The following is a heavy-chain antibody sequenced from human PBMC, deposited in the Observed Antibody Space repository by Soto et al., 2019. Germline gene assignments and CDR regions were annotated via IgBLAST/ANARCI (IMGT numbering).Heavy chain of an antibody. J-gene: IGHJ3*02. D-gene: IGHD3-22*01. CDR2: IWYDGSNK. Sequence: GGSLRLSCAASGFTFSSYGMHWVRQAPGKGLEWVAVIWYDGSNKYYADSVKGRFTISRDNSKNTLYLQMNSLRAEDTAVYYCARALYYDSSGYYPTLDAFDIWGQGTMVTVSS. CDR3: ARALYYDSSGYYPTLDAFDI. CDR1: GFTFSSYG. V-gene: IGHV3-33*01.